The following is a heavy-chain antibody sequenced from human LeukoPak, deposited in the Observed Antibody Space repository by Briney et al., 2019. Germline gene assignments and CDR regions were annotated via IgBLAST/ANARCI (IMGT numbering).Heavy chain of an antibody. CDR1: GFTFITSW. CDR2: ITPNGSEK. V-gene: IGHV3-7*01. Sequence: GGSLRPSCSASGFTFITSWMNWVRQAPGKGLEWVASITPNGSEKYYVDSVRGRFTISRDDDKNSVYLQMNSLSAEDTAVYYCARDRAYKAFDYWGQGNLVSVSS. J-gene: IGHJ4*02. CDR3: ARDRAYKAFDY. D-gene: IGHD5-24*01.